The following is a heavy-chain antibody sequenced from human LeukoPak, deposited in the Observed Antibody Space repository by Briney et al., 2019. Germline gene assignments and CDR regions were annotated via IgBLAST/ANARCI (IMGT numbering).Heavy chain of an antibody. V-gene: IGHV4-59*12. D-gene: IGHD1-26*01. CDR3: AREAYYREWELLFNWFDP. Sequence: PSETLSLTCAVSGGSISTYYWSWVRQPPGKGLEWIGYIYYSGSTNSNPSLKSRVTISVDTSKNQFSLKLSSVTAADTAVYYCAREAYYREWELLFNWFDPWGQGTLVTVSS. CDR1: GGSISTYY. CDR2: IYYSGST. J-gene: IGHJ5*02.